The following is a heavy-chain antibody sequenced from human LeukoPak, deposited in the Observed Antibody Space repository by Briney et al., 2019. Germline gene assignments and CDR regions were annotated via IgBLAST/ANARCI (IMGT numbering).Heavy chain of an antibody. Sequence: ASVKVSCKASGYTFIGYYIHWVRQAPGQGLEWMGRINPNGGGTNYAQKFQGRVTMTRDTSISTAYMELSRLRSDDTAVYYCARVRGIHYYYDYWGQGTLVTVSS. CDR3: ARVRGIHYYYDY. J-gene: IGHJ4*02. CDR2: INPNGGGT. CDR1: GYTFIGYY. V-gene: IGHV1-2*06.